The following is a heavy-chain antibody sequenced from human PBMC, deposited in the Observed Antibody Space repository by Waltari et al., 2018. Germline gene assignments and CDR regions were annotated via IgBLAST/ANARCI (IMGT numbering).Heavy chain of an antibody. CDR2: INPNSGGT. CDR3: ARVAAAGTSPY. D-gene: IGHD6-13*01. V-gene: IGHV1-2*06. CDR1: GYTFTSYG. J-gene: IGHJ4*02. Sequence: QVQLVQSGAEVKKPGASVKVSCKASGYTFTSYGISWVRQAPGQGLEWMGRINPNSGGTNYAQKFQGRVTMTRDTSISTAYMELSRLRSDDTAVYYCARVAAAGTSPYWGQGTLVTVSS.